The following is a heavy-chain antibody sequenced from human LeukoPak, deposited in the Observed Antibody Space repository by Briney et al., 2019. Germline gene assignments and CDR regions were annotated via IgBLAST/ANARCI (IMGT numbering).Heavy chain of an antibody. CDR3: ARGRTYRSSSWFDP. CDR1: GGSISNYY. J-gene: IGHJ5*02. Sequence: SETLSLTCTVSGGSISNYYWSWIRQPPGKGLEWIGYISYSGNTNYNPSLKSRVTISVDTSKNQFSLKLSSVTAADTAVYYCARGRTYRSSSWFDPWGREPWSPSPQ. D-gene: IGHD6-6*01. V-gene: IGHV4-59*01. CDR2: ISYSGNT.